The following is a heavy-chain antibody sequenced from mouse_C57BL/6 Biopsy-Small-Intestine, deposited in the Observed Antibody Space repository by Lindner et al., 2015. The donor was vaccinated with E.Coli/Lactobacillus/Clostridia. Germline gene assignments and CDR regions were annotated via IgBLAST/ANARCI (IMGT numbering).Heavy chain of an antibody. Sequence: VQLQESGPEPVKPGAAVKISCKASGYSFTSYYIHWVKQRPGQGLEWIGWISPGSGNTKYNENFKGKATLTADTSSSTAYMQLSSLKSEDSAVYHCARGGSYDGYAFDYWGQGTTLTVSS. CDR3: ARGGSYDGYAFDY. D-gene: IGHD2-3*01. CDR1: GYSFTSYY. V-gene: IGHV1-66*01. CDR2: ISPGSGNT. J-gene: IGHJ2*01.